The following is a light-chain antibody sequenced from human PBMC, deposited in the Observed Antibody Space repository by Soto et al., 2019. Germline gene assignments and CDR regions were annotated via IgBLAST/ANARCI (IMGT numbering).Light chain of an antibody. J-gene: IGLJ2*01. V-gene: IGLV2-14*03. Sequence: QSALTQPASVSGSPGQSISISCTGTSSDVGDYSYVSWYQHHPGKAPKLMIYDVSDRPSGVSNRFSGSQSGNTASLPISGLQVEDERDYYSSSHTSRSTLVVFGRGTKLTVL. CDR1: SSDVGDYSY. CDR3: SSHTSRSTLVV. CDR2: DVS.